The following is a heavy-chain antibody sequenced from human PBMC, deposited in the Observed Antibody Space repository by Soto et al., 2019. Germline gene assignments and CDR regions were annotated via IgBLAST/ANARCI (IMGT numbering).Heavy chain of an antibody. CDR1: GGTFSSYA. CDR3: ARALELRYLIHKERYGMDV. V-gene: IGHV1-69*01. J-gene: IGHJ6*02. D-gene: IGHD1-7*01. CDR2: IVPILGTA. Sequence: QVQLVQSGAEVKKPGSSVKVSCKASGGTFSSYAISWVRQAPGQGLEWLGGIVPILGTANYAQKFQGRVTITADDSTSTAYMELSSLRSEHTAVYYCARALELRYLIHKERYGMDVWGQGTTVTVSS.